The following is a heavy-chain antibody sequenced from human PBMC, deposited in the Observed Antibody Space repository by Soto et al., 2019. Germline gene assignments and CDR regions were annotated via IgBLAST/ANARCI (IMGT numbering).Heavy chain of an antibody. CDR1: GFTFSTFA. CDR3: AKSGPTNYFDF. Sequence: PGGSLRLSCAASGFTFSTFAMNWLRQAPGKGLEWVSGITGGSGFTFYADSVKGRFTISRDDSENTLFLQMSSLRAEDTAKYYCAKSGPTNYFDFWGQGXLVTVYS. J-gene: IGHJ4*02. CDR2: ITGGSGFT. V-gene: IGHV3-23*01. D-gene: IGHD1-26*01.